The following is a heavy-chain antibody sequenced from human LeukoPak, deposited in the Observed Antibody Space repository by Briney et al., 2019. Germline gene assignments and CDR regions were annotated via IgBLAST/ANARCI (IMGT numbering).Heavy chain of an antibody. Sequence: PGGSLRLSCAASGFTFSSYAMSWVRQAPGKGLEWVSAISGSGGSTYYADSVKGRFTISRDNSKNTLYLQMNSLRAEDTAVYYCARGGRYYYDSSGYYDYWGQGTLVTVSS. J-gene: IGHJ4*02. V-gene: IGHV3-23*01. CDR1: GFTFSSYA. CDR3: ARGGRYYYDSSGYYDY. D-gene: IGHD3-22*01. CDR2: ISGSGGST.